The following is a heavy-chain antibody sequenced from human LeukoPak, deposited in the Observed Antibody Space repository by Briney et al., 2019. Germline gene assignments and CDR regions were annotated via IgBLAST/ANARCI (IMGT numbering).Heavy chain of an antibody. J-gene: IGHJ5*02. V-gene: IGHV4-4*07. CDR2: IYTSGST. Sequence: SETLSLTCTVSGGSISSYYWSWIRQPAGKGLEWIVRIYTSGSTNYNPSLKSRVTMSVGTSKNQFSLKPTSVTAADTAVYYCARSYCSGGSCLNWFDPWGLGTLVTVSS. CDR1: GGSISSYY. CDR3: ARSYCSGGSCLNWFDP. D-gene: IGHD2-15*01.